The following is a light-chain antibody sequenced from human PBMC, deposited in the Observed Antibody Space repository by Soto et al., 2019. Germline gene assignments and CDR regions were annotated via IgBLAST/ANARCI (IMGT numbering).Light chain of an antibody. CDR2: GAS. Sequence: EIVLTQSPGTLSLSRGERATLSCRASQSVSSNFLAWYQQKPGQAPRLLIYGASSRATGIPDRFSGSGSGTDFTLTISRLEPEDFAVYYCQQYDRSPVTFGQGTKVEIK. V-gene: IGKV3-20*01. CDR1: QSVSSNF. CDR3: QQYDRSPVT. J-gene: IGKJ1*01.